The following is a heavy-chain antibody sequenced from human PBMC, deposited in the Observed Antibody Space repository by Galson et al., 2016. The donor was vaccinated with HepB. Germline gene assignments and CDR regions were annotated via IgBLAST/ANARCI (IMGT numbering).Heavy chain of an antibody. V-gene: IGHV3-30*18. CDR2: ISYDGSNK. CDR1: GFTFSSYG. D-gene: IGHD2-2*01. CDR3: AKDGRIYCSSASCHDHFHY. J-gene: IGHJ4*02. Sequence: SLRLSCVASGFTFSSYGMHWVRQAPGKGLEWVAFISYDGSNKKYADSVKGRFTISRDNSKKTLYLQVNSLRAEDTAVYYCAKDGRIYCSSASCHDHFHYWGQGTLVTVSS.